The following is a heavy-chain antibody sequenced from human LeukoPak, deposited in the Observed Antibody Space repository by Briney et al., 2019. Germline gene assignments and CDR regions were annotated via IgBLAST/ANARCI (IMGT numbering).Heavy chain of an antibody. J-gene: IGHJ5*02. V-gene: IGHV3-23*01. CDR2: TSGGGGNT. CDR1: GGSFSGYY. Sequence: ETLSLTCAVYGGSFSGYYWSWVRQAPGKGLEWISSTSGGGGNTYYADSVKGRFTISRDNSNNTLYLQMNSLRAEDTAIYYCARVVPRRYYDQPSNKFDPWGQGTLVTVSS. D-gene: IGHD3-22*01. CDR3: ARVVPRRYYDQPSNKFDP.